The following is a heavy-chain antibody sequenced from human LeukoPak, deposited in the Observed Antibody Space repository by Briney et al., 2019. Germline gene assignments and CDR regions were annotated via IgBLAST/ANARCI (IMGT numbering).Heavy chain of an antibody. D-gene: IGHD4-23*01. CDR3: AKDWTTVVTPKGYYFDS. J-gene: IGHJ4*02. CDR2: VSTTGAST. CDR1: GFTFHTYA. Sequence: GGSLRLSCEASGFTFHTYAMSWVRHAPGQGLEWVSAVSTTGASTYYADSVKGRFTISRDNSKNTLSLQMDSLRVEDTALYYCAKDWTTVVTPKGYYFDSWGEGTLVTVSS. V-gene: IGHV3-23*01.